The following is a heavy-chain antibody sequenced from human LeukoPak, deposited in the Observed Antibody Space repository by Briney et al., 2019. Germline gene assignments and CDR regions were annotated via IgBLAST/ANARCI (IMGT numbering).Heavy chain of an antibody. D-gene: IGHD3-16*01. J-gene: IGHJ6*03. CDR1: GGSISSSSYY. CDR2: MYHSGST. V-gene: IGHV4-39*07. Sequence: PSETLSLTCTVSGGSISSSSYYWGWIRQPPGKGLEWIGSMYHSGSTYYNPSLKSRVTISVDTSKNQFSLKVSSVTAADTAVYYCARVKDPGGYYYYYYMDIWGKGNTVTVSS. CDR3: ARVKDPGGYYYYYYMDI.